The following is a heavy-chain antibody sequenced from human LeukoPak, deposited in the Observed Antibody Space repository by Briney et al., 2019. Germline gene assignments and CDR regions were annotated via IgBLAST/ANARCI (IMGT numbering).Heavy chain of an antibody. J-gene: IGHJ3*02. V-gene: IGHV3-30*02. CDR1: GFTFSSYG. CDR3: AKGTSGQI. CDR2: IRYDGSNK. Sequence: GGSLRLSCAASGFTFSSYGMHWVRQAPGKGLEWVTFIRYDGSNKYYADSVKGRFTISRDNSKNKLYLQMNNLKTEDTAVYYCAKGTSGQIWGQGTMVTVSS.